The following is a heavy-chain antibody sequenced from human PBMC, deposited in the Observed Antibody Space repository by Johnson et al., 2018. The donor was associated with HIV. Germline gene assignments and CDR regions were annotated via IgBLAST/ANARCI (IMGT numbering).Heavy chain of an antibody. CDR1: AFTVSSNY. CDR2: IYPGGST. CDR3: ARSTSWSIAFDI. Sequence: VQLVESGGGLVQPGGSLRLSCAASAFTVSSNYMSWVRQAPGKGLEWVSIIYPGGSTYYTDAVKGRFTISRDNSDKPLFLQMNSLVADDTAMYYCARSTSWSIAFDIWGQGTMVTVSS. J-gene: IGHJ3*02. V-gene: IGHV3-53*01. D-gene: IGHD6-13*01.